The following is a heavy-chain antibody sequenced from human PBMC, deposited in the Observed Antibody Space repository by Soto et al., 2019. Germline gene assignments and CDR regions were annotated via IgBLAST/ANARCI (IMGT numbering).Heavy chain of an antibody. V-gene: IGHV3-30-3*01. J-gene: IGHJ4*02. CDR3: VRDPLSGSYLDY. CDR2: ISYDGSNK. D-gene: IGHD1-26*01. CDR1: GFTFSSYA. Sequence: PGGSLRLSCAASGFTFSSYAMHWVRQAPGKGLEWVAVISYDGSNKYYADSVKGRFTISRDNSKNTLYLQMNSLRAEDTAVYYCVRDPLSGSYLDYWGQGTLVTVSS.